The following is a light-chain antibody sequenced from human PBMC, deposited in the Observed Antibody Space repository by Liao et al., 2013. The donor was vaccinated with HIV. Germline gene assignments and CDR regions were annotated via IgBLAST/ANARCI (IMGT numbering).Light chain of an antibody. CDR3: QAWDSSITAV. CDR2: EDT. V-gene: IGLV3-1*01. CDR1: KLGDKY. Sequence: SYELTQPPSVSVSPGQTATVTCSGDKLGDKYVCWYQQKSGQSPVLVVYEDTKRPSGIPERFSGSNSGNTATLTISGTQPLDEADYYCQAWDSSITAVFGPGTKVIVL. J-gene: IGLJ1*01.